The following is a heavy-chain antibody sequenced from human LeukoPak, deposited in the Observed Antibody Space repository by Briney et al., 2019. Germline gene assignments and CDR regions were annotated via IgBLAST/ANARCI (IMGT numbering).Heavy chain of an antibody. J-gene: IGHJ4*02. CDR1: GFAFGSCA. CDR2: IRGDGAET. V-gene: IGHV3-23*01. D-gene: IGHD1-1*01. Sequence: GGSLRFSCADSGFAFGSCARSWVRQTPGKGLEWVSAIRGDGAETYYADSVKGRFTISRDISRNTLYLQMNSLRAEDTAVYYCAKARGIYGNTGPDYWGRGTLVTVFS. CDR3: AKARGIYGNTGPDY.